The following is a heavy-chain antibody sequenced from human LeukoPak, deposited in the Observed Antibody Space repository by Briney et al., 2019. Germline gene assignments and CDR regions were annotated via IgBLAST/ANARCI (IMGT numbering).Heavy chain of an antibody. CDR2: IYYSGST. Sequence: SETLSLTCTVSGGSISSYYWSWIRQPPGKGLEWIGYIYYSGSTNYNPSLKSRVSISVDTSKNQFSLKLSSVTAADTAVYYCARDNWNYGSSMDVWGQGTTVTVSS. J-gene: IGHJ6*02. D-gene: IGHD1-7*01. CDR1: GGSISSYY. V-gene: IGHV4-59*01. CDR3: ARDNWNYGSSMDV.